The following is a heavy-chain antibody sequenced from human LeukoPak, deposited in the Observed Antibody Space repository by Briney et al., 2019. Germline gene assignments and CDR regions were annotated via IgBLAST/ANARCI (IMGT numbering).Heavy chain of an antibody. CDR3: ARAGYSMDTEYFQH. CDR2: VSSDGGST. V-gene: IGHV3-64D*09. CDR1: GFTFSNFP. D-gene: IGHD5-18*01. Sequence: PGGSLRLSCSASGFTFSNFPMHWVRQAPGKGLEYVSAVSSDGGSTYYADSVRGRFTISRDNSKNTLSLQMGSLRAEDTAVYYCARAGYSMDTEYFQHWGQGTLATVSS. J-gene: IGHJ1*01.